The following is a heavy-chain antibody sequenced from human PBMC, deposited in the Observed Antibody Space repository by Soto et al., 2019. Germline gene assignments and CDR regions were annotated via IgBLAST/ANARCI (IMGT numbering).Heavy chain of an antibody. D-gene: IGHD3-3*01. J-gene: IGHJ6*03. Sequence: SETLSLTCAVYGGSFSGYYWSWIRQPPGKGLEWIGEINHSGSTNYNPSLKSRVTISVDTSKNQFSLKLSSVTAADTAVYYCARSARIFGVGPRYYMDVWGKGTTVTVSS. V-gene: IGHV4-34*01. CDR3: ARSARIFGVGPRYYMDV. CDR2: INHSGST. CDR1: GGSFSGYY.